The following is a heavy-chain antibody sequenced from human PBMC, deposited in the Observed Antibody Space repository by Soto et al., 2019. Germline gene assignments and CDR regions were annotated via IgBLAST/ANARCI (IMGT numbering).Heavy chain of an antibody. Sequence: ASVKVSCKASGYTFISYTMHWVRQAPGQRLEWMGWINTGNGNIKYSQKFQGRVTITRDTSASTAYMELSSLRSEDTAVYYCAMPPMVRGVTPQAPYYYYGRDVGGKGTTVTVPS. D-gene: IGHD3-10*01. CDR1: GYTFISYT. V-gene: IGHV1-3*04. CDR2: INTGNGNI. J-gene: IGHJ6*04. CDR3: AMPPMVRGVTPQAPYYYYGRDV.